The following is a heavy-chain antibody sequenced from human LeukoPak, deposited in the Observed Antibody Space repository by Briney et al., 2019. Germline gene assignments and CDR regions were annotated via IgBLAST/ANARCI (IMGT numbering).Heavy chain of an antibody. CDR1: GYTFTSYD. V-gene: IGHV1-8*01. D-gene: IGHD5-24*01. Sequence: ASVKVSCKASGYTFTSYDINWVRQTTGQGLEWMGWMNPGSGNTGYAQKLQGRVTMTTDTSTSTAYMELRSLRSDDTAVYYCARDQILREENFDYWGQGTLVTVSS. J-gene: IGHJ4*02. CDR2: MNPGSGNT. CDR3: ARDQILREENFDY.